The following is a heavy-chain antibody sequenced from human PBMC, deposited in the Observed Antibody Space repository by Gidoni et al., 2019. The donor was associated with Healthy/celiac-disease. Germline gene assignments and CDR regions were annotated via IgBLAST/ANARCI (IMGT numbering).Heavy chain of an antibody. CDR1: GGTFSSYA. CDR3: AWDGRGY. J-gene: IGHJ4*02. V-gene: IGHV1-69*04. CDR2: VIPILGRV. Sequence: QVQLVQSGAEGRKPGSPVKVSCKASGGTFSSYATSWVRPAPVQGLAWLRRVIPILGRVNYAQKFLGRVTLTADKSATTAYMELSSLRSEATAVYYCAWDGRGYWGQGTLVTVSS.